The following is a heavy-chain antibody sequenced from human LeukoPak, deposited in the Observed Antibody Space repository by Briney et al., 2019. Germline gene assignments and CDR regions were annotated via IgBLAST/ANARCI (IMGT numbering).Heavy chain of an antibody. D-gene: IGHD2-2*01. CDR2: INPHSGGT. CDR3: ARDVGEYCSSTNCYASHY. CDR1: GYAFTGYY. V-gene: IGHV1-2*02. J-gene: IGHJ4*02. Sequence: ASVKVSCKASGYAFTGYYIHWVRQAPGQGLEWMGWINPHSGGTNYAQKFQGGVTMTRDTSITTAYMELSSLRSDDTAVYYCARDVGEYCSSTNCYASHYWGQGTLVTVSS.